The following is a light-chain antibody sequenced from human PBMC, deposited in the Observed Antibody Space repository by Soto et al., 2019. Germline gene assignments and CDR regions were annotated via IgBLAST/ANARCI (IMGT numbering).Light chain of an antibody. CDR3: QSYDSSLREV. CDR1: SSNIGAGYD. CDR2: GNI. V-gene: IGLV1-40*01. Sequence: QPVLTQPPSVSGAPGQRVTISCTGSSSNIGAGYDVHWYQQLPGTAPKLLIFGNINRPSGVPDRFSGSKSGTSASLAITGLQAEDEADYYCQSYDSSLREVFGGGTQLTVL. J-gene: IGLJ2*01.